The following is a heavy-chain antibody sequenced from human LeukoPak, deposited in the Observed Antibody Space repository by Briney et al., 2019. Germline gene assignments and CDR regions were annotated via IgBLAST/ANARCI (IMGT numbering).Heavy chain of an antibody. CDR3: ARGGWYFDY. V-gene: IGHV4-59*01. Sequence: SETLSLTCTVSGDSFRSYYWSWIRQPPGKGLEWIGYIYYSGSTNYNPSLKSRVTISVDTSKNQFSLKLNSVTAADTAVYYCARGGWYFDYWGQGTLVTVSS. CDR2: IYYSGST. J-gene: IGHJ4*02. CDR1: GDSFRSYY. D-gene: IGHD6-19*01.